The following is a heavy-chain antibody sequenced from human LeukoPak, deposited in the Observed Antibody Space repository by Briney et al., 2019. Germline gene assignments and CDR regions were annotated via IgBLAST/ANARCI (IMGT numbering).Heavy chain of an antibody. CDR2: IYTSGST. D-gene: IGHD6-13*01. CDR3: AEISKGIELPGAAADRPIDY. J-gene: IGHJ4*02. V-gene: IGHV4-4*07. CDR1: GGSISSYY. Sequence: SETLSLTCTVSGGSISSYYWSWIRQPAGKGLEWIGRIYTSGSTNYNPSLKSRVTMSVDTSKNQFSLKLSSVTAAGTAVYYCAEISKGIELPGAAADRPIDYWGQGTLVTVSS.